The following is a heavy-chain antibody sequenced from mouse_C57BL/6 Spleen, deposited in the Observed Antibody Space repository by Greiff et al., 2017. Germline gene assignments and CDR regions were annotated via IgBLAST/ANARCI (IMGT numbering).Heavy chain of an antibody. CDR1: GYTFTSYW. V-gene: IGHV1-50*01. J-gene: IGHJ2*01. CDR2: IDPSDSDT. Sequence: QVQLQQPGAELVKPGASVKLSCKASGYTFTSYWMQWVKQTPGQGLEWIGEIDPSDSDTNYNQKFKGKATLTIDTATSTAYMQLSSLTSEDSAVYYCARALDSSGYGYWGQGTTLTVSS. CDR3: ARALDSSGYGY. D-gene: IGHD3-2*02.